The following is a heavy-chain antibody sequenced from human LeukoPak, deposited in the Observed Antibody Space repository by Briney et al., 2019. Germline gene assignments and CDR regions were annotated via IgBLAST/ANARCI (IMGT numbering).Heavy chain of an antibody. CDR3: VPQCSGASCSPL. CDR1: GFTFSSYA. J-gene: IGHJ4*02. Sequence: GRSLRLSCAASGFTFSSYAMHWVRQAPGKGLEWVAVISYDGSNKYYADSAKGRFTISRDNSKNSLYLQMNSLRAEDTAVYYCVPQCSGASCSPLWGQGTLVTLSS. D-gene: IGHD2-15*01. V-gene: IGHV3-30-3*01. CDR2: ISYDGSNK.